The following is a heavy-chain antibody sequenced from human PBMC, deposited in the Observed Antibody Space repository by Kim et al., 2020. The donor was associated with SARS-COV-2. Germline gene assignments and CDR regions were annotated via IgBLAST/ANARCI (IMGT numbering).Heavy chain of an antibody. CDR2: IKQDGSEK. J-gene: IGHJ3*02. D-gene: IGHD3-10*01. CDR3: AREDRRITMVRGVKAAFDI. Sequence: GGSLRLSCAASGFTFSSYWMSWVRQAPGKGLEWVANIKQDGSEKYYVDSVKGRFTISRDNAKNSLYLQMNSLRADDTAVYYCAREDRRITMVRGVKAAFDIWGQGKIVPVSS. CDR1: GFTFSSYW. V-gene: IGHV3-7*03.